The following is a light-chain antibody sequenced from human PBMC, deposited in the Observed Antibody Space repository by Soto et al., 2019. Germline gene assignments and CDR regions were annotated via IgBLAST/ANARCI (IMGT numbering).Light chain of an antibody. J-gene: IGKJ1*01. V-gene: IGKV3-11*01. CDR2: QTS. Sequence: IVLTQSPATLSSFPLAIVTLSGMASQYINTRLAWYQHRPGQSPRLLIYQTSLRAAGIPARFSASGSGTDFTLTISDVQPEDFALYYCHQRQSWPRTFGQGTKVDIK. CDR3: HQRQSWPRT. CDR1: QYINTR.